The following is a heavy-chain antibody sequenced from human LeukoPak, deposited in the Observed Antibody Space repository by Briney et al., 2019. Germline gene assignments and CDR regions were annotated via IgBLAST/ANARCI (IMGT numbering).Heavy chain of an antibody. V-gene: IGHV4-59*08. D-gene: IGHD3-22*01. CDR1: GGSINSYY. J-gene: IGHJ4*02. CDR2: IYYSGST. CDR3: ARWNYDSSGYREFDY. Sequence: SETLSLTCTVSGGSINSYYWNWIRQPPGKGLEWIGYIYYSGSTNYNPSLKSRVTISVDTSKNQFTLKVESVTAADMAVYYCARWNYDSSGYREFDYWGQGILVTVSS.